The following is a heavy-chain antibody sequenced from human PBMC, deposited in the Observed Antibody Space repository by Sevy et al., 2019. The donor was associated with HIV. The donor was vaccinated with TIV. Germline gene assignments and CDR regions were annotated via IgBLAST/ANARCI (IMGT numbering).Heavy chain of an antibody. CDR2: IWYDGSNK. J-gene: IGHJ5*02. Sequence: GGSLRLSCEASGFSFSSYGMYWVRQAPGKGLEWVATIWYDGSNKYYGDSVKDRFTISRDNSKNTLFLLMNSLRAEDTAVYYCARGYSNYLSWGQGTLVTVSS. CDR1: GFSFSSYG. CDR3: ARGYSNYLS. V-gene: IGHV3-33*07. D-gene: IGHD4-4*01.